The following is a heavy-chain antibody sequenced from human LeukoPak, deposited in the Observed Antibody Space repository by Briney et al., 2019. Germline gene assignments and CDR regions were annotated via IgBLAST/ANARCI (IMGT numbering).Heavy chain of an antibody. J-gene: IGHJ5*01. Sequence: SETLSLTCTVSGGSISSSSYYWGWIRQPPGKGLEWIGSIYYSGSTYYNPSRKSRVTIYVDMSKNQFSLTVNSVTAEDTAVYYCASQHNGFDSWGQGTLVTVSS. CDR1: GGSISSSSYY. V-gene: IGHV4-39*01. CDR2: IYYSGST. CDR3: ASQHNGFDS. D-gene: IGHD1-14*01.